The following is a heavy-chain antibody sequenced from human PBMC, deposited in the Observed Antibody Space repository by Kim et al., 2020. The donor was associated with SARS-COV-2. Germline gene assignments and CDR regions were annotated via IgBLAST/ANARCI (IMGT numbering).Heavy chain of an antibody. D-gene: IGHD4-17*01. V-gene: IGHV3-72*01. J-gene: IGHJ4*02. CDR3: ARGSGDYRPFDY. Sequence: EYAASVNGRFTISRGDSKSSLYLQRDSLKNEDTAVYFCARGSGDYRPFDYWGRGTLVTVSS.